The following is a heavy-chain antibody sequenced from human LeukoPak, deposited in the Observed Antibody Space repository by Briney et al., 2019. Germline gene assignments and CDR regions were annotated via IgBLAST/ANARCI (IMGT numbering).Heavy chain of an antibody. CDR2: IYCSGST. CDR1: GGSISSYY. J-gene: IGHJ4*02. Sequence: PSETLSLTCTVSGGSISSYYWSWIRQPPGKGLEWIGYIYCSGSTNYNPSLKSRVTITVDTSKNQFSLKLSSVTAADTAVYYCASTRIEYYYDSSGHFDYWGQGTLVTVSS. V-gene: IGHV4-59*01. D-gene: IGHD3-22*01. CDR3: ASTRIEYYYDSSGHFDY.